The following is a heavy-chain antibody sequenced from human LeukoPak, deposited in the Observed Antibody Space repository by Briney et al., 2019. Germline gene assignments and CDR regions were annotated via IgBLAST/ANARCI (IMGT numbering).Heavy chain of an antibody. CDR2: IYYSGST. V-gene: IGHV4-59*12. CDR3: AREEQWLVLGKPPNDY. D-gene: IGHD6-19*01. Sequence: AETLSLTCTVSGGSISSYYWSWIRQPPGKGLEWIGYIYYSGSTNYNPSLKSRVTISVDTFKNQFSLKLSSVTAADTAVYYCAREEQWLVLGKPPNDYWGQGTLVTVSS. J-gene: IGHJ4*02. CDR1: GGSISSYY.